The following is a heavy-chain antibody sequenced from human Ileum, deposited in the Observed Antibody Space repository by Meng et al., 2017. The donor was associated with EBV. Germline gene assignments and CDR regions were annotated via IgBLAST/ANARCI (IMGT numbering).Heavy chain of an antibody. J-gene: IGHJ4*02. Sequence: VQLQASGQGLVQPSGTQSLTCAVSGGSTSSRNWWSWVRPPPGKGLEWIGEIYNSGSTNYKQSLKSLVTISVDKSKNQFSLNLSSVTAADTAVYYCARVGQWLPIDYWGQGTLVTVSS. D-gene: IGHD5-12*01. V-gene: IGHV4-4*02. CDR2: IYNSGST. CDR1: GGSTSSRNW. CDR3: ARVGQWLPIDY.